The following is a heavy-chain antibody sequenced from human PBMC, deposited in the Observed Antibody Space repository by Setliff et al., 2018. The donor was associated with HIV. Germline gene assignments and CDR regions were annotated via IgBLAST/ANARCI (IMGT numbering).Heavy chain of an antibody. V-gene: IGHV4-39*01. CDR2: IYYSGST. J-gene: IGHJ6*03. Sequence: KPSETLSLTCTVSGGSISSSSYYWGWIRQPPGKGLEWIGSIYYSGSTYYNPSLKSRVTISVDSSKNQFSLKLSSVTAADTAVYYCAGHNTGYSYGYDYYMDVWGKGTTVTVSS. CDR1: GGSISSSSYY. D-gene: IGHD5-18*01. CDR3: AGHNTGYSYGYDYYMDV.